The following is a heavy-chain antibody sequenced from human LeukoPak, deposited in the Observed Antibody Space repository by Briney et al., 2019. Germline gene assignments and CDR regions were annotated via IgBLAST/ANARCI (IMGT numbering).Heavy chain of an antibody. J-gene: IGHJ4*02. Sequence: AGGSLRLSYVASGFSFSSYAMSWVRQAPGKGLEWVSAITDSGGSTYHADSVKGRFTISRDNSKNTLFLQMNSLRVEDTAVYYCAKGSSSSRPYYFDYWGQGTLVTVSS. CDR1: GFSFSSYA. CDR3: AKGSSSSRPYYFDY. CDR2: ITDSGGST. V-gene: IGHV3-23*01. D-gene: IGHD6-6*01.